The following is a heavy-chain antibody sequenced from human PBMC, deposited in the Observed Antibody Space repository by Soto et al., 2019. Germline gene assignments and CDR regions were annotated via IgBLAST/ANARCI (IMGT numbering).Heavy chain of an antibody. D-gene: IGHD1-26*01. CDR3: ARGRGSYFSWFDP. J-gene: IGHJ5*02. CDR1: GGSFSGYY. V-gene: IGHV4-34*01. Sequence: SETLCLTCAVYGGSFSGYYWSWIRQPPGKGLEWIGEINHSGSTNYNPSLKSRVTISVDTSKNQFSLKLSSVTAADTAVYYCARGRGSYFSWFDPWGQGTLVTSPQ. CDR2: INHSGST.